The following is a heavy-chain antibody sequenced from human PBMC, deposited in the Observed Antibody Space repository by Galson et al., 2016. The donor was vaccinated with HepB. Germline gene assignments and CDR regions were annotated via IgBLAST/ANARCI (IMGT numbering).Heavy chain of an antibody. J-gene: IGHJ3*01. D-gene: IGHD3-10*01. V-gene: IGHV1-18*04. CDR1: GYTLTSHA. CDR3: ARPFGSGNYDAFDV. Sequence: SVKVSCKASGYTLTSHAINWVRQAPGQGLEWMGWISAHNGNTNYAQSLQGRVTLTTETSTNTAYMELRSLRSDDTALYYCARPFGSGNYDAFDVWGQGTIVTVSS. CDR2: ISAHNGNT.